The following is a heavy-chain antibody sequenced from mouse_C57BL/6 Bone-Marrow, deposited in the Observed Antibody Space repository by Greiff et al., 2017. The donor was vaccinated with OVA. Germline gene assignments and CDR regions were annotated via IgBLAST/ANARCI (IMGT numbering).Heavy chain of an antibody. Sequence: EVQLQQSGAELVRPGASVTLSCTASGFNIKDDYMHWVKQRPEQGLEWIGWIDPENGDTEYASKFQGKATITADTSSNTAYLQLSSLTSEDTAVYYCTTRFYYYGSSLYYFDYWGQGTTLTVSS. CDR1: GFNIKDDY. CDR2: IDPENGDT. V-gene: IGHV14-4*01. J-gene: IGHJ2*01. CDR3: TTRFYYYGSSLYYFDY. D-gene: IGHD1-1*01.